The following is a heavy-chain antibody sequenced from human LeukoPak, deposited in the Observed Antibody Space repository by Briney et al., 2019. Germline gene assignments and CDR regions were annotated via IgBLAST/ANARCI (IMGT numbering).Heavy chain of an antibody. CDR3: ARARWSSTGWFLGY. CDR2: VNPQGSGT. CDR1: GFTFSSYW. D-gene: IGHD6-19*01. J-gene: IGHJ4*02. Sequence: PGESLRLSCAASGFTFSSYWMHWVRQAPGKGLVWVSRVNPQGSGTSYTDSVKGRFTISGDNAKDALHLRMDNLRVEDTAVYYCARARWSSTGWFLGYWGQGTLVTVSS. V-gene: IGHV3-74*01.